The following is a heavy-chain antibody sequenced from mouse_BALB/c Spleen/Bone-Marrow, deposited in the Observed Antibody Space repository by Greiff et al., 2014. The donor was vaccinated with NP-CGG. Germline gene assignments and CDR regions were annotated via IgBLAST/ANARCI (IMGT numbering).Heavy chain of an antibody. CDR2: ISSGGGYT. J-gene: IGHJ4*01. CDR3: XRQRNWDHYAMDY. V-gene: IGHV5-6*01. Sequence: EVQLVESGGDLVKPGGSLKLSCAASGFTFSTYGMSWVRQTPDKRLEWVATISSGGGYTYYPDSVKGRFTISRDNANNTLYLQXXXXXXXXXXMYYCXRQRNWDHYAMDYWGQGTSVTV. D-gene: IGHD4-1*01. CDR1: GFTFSTYG.